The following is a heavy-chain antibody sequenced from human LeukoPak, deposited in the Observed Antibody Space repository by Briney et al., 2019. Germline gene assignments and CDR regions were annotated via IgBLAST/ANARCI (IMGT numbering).Heavy chain of an antibody. CDR1: GYTFPGYY. J-gene: IGHJ5*02. V-gene: IGHV1-2*06. CDR3: ARVPPGEQWLVRGNWFDP. Sequence: ASVKVSCKASGYTFPGYYMHWVRQAPGQGLEWMGRIHPNNAGTNYAQKFQGSVTMTRETSISTAYMELSRLRSDDTAVYYCARVPPGEQWLVRGNWFDPWGQGTLVTVSS. D-gene: IGHD6-19*01. CDR2: IHPNNAGT.